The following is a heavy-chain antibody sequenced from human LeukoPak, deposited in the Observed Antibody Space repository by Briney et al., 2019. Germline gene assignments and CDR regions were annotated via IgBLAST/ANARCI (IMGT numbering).Heavy chain of an antibody. CDR2: ISSSGSTI. J-gene: IGHJ5*02. CDR1: GFTFSSYE. D-gene: IGHD3-3*01. CDR3: ARVYYDFWSGYYGDMTPGWFDP. V-gene: IGHV3-48*03. Sequence: PGGSLRLSCAASGFTFSSYEMNWVRQAPGKGLEWVSYISSSGSTIYYADSVKGRFTISRDNAKNSLYLQVNSLRAEDTAVYYCARVYYDFWSGYYGDMTPGWFDPWGQGTLVTVSS.